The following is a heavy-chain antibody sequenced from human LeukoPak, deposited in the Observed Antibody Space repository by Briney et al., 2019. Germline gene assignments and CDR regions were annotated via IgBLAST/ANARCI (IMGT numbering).Heavy chain of an antibody. CDR3: SRGLDSRKLGY. CDR1: GASFNSDDQY. J-gene: IGHJ4*02. V-gene: IGHV4-31*03. Sequence: PSQTLFLTCTVSGASFNSDDQYWNWIRQSPGKCLEWIGSIHPSGMLYNSPSLESRVTMSRDTSKNQFSLNLNSVTAANTAVYFCSRGLDSRKLGYWGQGILVTVSS. CDR2: IHPSGML. D-gene: IGHD3-22*01.